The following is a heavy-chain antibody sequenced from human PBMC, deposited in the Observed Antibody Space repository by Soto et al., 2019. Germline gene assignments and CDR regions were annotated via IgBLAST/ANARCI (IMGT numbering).Heavy chain of an antibody. CDR1: GFTFSSYA. CDR2: ISYDGSNK. CDR3: ARGRGAYYYDGMDV. V-gene: IGHV3-30-3*01. D-gene: IGHD3-16*01. Sequence: QVQLVESGGGVVQPGRSLRLSCAASGFTFSSYAMHWVRQAPGKGLEWVAVISYDGSNKYYADSVKGRFTISRDNSKNTLYLQMNSLRAEDTAVYYCARGRGAYYYDGMDVWGQGTTVTVSS. J-gene: IGHJ6*02.